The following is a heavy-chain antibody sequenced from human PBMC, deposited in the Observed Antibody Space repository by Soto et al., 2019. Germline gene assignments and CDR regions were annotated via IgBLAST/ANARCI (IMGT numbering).Heavy chain of an antibody. D-gene: IGHD3-22*01. CDR3: ARLPDYYDSSGYYLGFYYYGMDV. CDR1: GYSFNSYW. CDR2: IYPGDSDT. V-gene: IGHV5-51*01. J-gene: IGHJ6*02. Sequence: GESLKISCKGSGYSFNSYWISWVRQMPGKGLEWMGIIYPGDSDTRYSPSFQGQVTISADKSISTAYLQWSSLKASDTAMYYCARLPDYYDSSGYYLGFYYYGMDVWGQGTTVTVSS.